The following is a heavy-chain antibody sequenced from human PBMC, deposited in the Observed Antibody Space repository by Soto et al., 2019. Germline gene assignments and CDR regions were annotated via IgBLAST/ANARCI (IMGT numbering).Heavy chain of an antibody. CDR2: ISASGGGT. J-gene: IGHJ6*03. CDR1: GFTFSSYA. D-gene: IGHD4-17*01. Sequence: EVQLLESGGGLVQPGGSLTLSCAASGFTFSSYAMNWARQAPGRGLEWVSAISASGGGTYYADSVKGRFTISRDNSKNTLYLHMNSLRAEDTAIYYCTKAVTYYYYMDVWAKGTTVTVS. V-gene: IGHV3-23*01. CDR3: TKAVTYYYYMDV.